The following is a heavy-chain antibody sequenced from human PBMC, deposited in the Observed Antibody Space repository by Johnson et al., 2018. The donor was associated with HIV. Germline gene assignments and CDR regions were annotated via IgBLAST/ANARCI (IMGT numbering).Heavy chain of an antibody. Sequence: VQLVESGGGLVQPGGSLRLSCAASGFTVSSNYMSWVRQAPGKGLEWVSVIYSGGSTYYADSVKGRFTISRDNSKTTLYLQMNSLRAEETAVYYCARDVTKDAFDIWGQGTMVTVSS. J-gene: IGHJ3*02. CDR3: ARDVTKDAFDI. V-gene: IGHV3-66*01. CDR2: IYSGGST. CDR1: GFTVSSNY. D-gene: IGHD4-17*01.